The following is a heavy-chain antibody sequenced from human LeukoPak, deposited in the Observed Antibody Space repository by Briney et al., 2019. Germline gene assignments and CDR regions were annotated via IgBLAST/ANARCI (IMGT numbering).Heavy chain of an antibody. V-gene: IGHV3-23*01. Sequence: GGSLRLSCAASGFTFGSYAMSWVRQAPGKGLEWVSAISGSGGSTYYADSVKGRFTISRDNSKNTLYLQMNSLRAEDTAVYYCAKGTRSDYYYYYGMDVWGQGTTVTVSS. D-gene: IGHD3-10*01. CDR2: ISGSGGST. J-gene: IGHJ6*02. CDR3: AKGTRSDYYYYYGMDV. CDR1: GFTFGSYA.